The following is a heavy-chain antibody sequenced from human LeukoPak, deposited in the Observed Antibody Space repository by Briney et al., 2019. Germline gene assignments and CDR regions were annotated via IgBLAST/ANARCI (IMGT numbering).Heavy chain of an antibody. D-gene: IGHD4-23*01. CDR1: GFTFSSYW. V-gene: IGHV3-74*01. CDR2: IASDGSST. CDR3: ARGRPHGNDY. Sequence: GGSLRLSCAASGFTFSSYWMNWVRQAPGKGLVWVSRIASDGSSTTYADSVKGRFSISRDNAKNTLYLQMNSLRVEDTAVYYCARGRPHGNDYRGQGTLVTVSS. J-gene: IGHJ4*02.